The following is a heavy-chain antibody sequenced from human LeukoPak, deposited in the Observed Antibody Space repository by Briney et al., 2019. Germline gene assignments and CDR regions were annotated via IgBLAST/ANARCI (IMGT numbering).Heavy chain of an antibody. Sequence: SETLSLTCTVSGGSISSYYWSWIRQPPGKGLEWIGYIYYSGSTNYNPSLKSRVTISVDTSKNQFSLKLSSVTAADTAVYYCTRRVYYSDSSGWYFDYWGQGTLVTVSS. CDR3: TRRVYYSDSSGWYFDY. CDR1: GGSISSYY. J-gene: IGHJ4*02. D-gene: IGHD3-22*01. CDR2: IYYSGST. V-gene: IGHV4-59*01.